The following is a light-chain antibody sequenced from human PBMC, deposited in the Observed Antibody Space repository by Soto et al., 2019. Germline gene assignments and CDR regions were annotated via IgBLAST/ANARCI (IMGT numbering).Light chain of an antibody. Sequence: QSALTQPPSASGSPGQSVTISCTGNSNDVGHSSFISWYQQHPGKGPKLIIYEGSKRPSGVPDRFSGSKSGNTASLSVSGLQDEDEADYFCNAQADNGKHVFGTGTKVTVL. CDR3: NAQADNGKHV. CDR2: EGS. J-gene: IGLJ1*01. V-gene: IGLV2-8*01. CDR1: SNDVGHSSF.